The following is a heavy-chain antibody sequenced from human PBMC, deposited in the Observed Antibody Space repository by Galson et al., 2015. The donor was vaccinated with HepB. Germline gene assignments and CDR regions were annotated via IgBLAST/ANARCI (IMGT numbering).Heavy chain of an antibody. CDR2: IIPILGIA. CDR3: ATDTSLGLRLERPTAFDY. Sequence: SVKVSCKASGGTFSSYAISWVRQAPGQGLEWMGRIIPILGIANYAQKFQGRVTMTEDTSTDTAYMELSSLRSEDTAVYYCATDTSLGLRLERPTAFDYWGQGTLVTVSS. J-gene: IGHJ4*02. D-gene: IGHD1-1*01. CDR1: GGTFSSYA. V-gene: IGHV1-69*04.